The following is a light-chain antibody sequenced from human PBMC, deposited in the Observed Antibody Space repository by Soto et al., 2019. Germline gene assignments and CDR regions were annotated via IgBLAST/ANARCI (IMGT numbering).Light chain of an antibody. V-gene: IGLV1-44*01. CDR3: AAWDDSLNGVV. CDR2: SNN. Sequence: QAVVTQPPSASGTPGQRVTISCSGGSPNIGSHIVSWFQQFPGTAPKLLIYSNNQRPSGVPDRFSGSKSGSSASLAISGLQSEDEADYYCAAWDDSLNGVVFGGGTKLTVL. CDR1: SPNIGSHI. J-gene: IGLJ3*02.